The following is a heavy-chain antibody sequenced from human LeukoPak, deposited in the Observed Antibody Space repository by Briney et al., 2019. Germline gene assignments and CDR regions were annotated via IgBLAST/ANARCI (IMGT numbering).Heavy chain of an antibody. CDR1: GYIFTGYY. Sequence: ASVKVSCKASGYIFTGYYMHWVRQAPGQGLEWMGWINPNSGGTNYAQKFQGRVTMTRDTSISTAYMELSRLRSDDTAVYYCARDTCSGGSCLSWFDPWGQGTLVTVSS. V-gene: IGHV1-2*02. CDR3: ARDTCSGGSCLSWFDP. J-gene: IGHJ5*02. CDR2: INPNSGGT. D-gene: IGHD2-15*01.